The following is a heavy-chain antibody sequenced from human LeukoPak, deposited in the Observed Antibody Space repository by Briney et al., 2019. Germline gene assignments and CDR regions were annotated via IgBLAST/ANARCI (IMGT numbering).Heavy chain of an antibody. CDR3: ARDGYYYDFWSGYSPYNWFDP. CDR1: GGSISSYY. CDR2: IYYSGST. J-gene: IGHJ5*02. D-gene: IGHD3-3*01. V-gene: IGHV4-59*12. Sequence: PSETLSLTCTVSGGSISSYYWSWIRQPPGKGLEWIGYIYYSGSTNYNPSLKSRVTMSVDTSKNQFSLKLSSVTAADTAVYYCARDGYYYDFWSGYSPYNWFDPWGQGTLVTVSS.